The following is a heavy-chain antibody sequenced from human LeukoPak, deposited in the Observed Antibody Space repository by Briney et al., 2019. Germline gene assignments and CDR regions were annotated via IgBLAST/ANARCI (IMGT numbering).Heavy chain of an antibody. CDR2: ISGSGGST. CDR3: AKDRGSGWYHYFDY. J-gene: IGHJ4*02. Sequence: PGGSLRLSCAASGFTFSSYAMSWVRQAPGKGLEWVSAISGSGGSTYYADSVKGRFTISRANSKNTLYLQMNSLRAEDTAVYYCAKDRGSGWYHYFDYWGQGTLVTVSS. V-gene: IGHV3-23*01. CDR1: GFTFSSYA. D-gene: IGHD6-19*01.